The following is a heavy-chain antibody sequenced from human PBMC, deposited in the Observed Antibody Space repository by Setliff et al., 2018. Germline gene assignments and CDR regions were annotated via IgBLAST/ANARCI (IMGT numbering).Heavy chain of an antibody. J-gene: IGHJ6*03. CDR1: GYTFTSYD. CDR3: ARGLGSYYCYYMDV. D-gene: IGHD7-27*01. V-gene: IGHV1-8*03. CDR2: MNPNSGNT. Sequence: GASVKVSCKASGYTFTSYDINWVRQATGQGLEWMGWMNPNSGNTGYAQKFQGRATITRNTSISTAYMELSSLRSEDTAVYYCARGLGSYYCYYMDVWGKGTTVTVSS.